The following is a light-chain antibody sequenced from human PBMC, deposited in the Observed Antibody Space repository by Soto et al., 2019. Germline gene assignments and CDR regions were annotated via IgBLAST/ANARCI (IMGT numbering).Light chain of an antibody. CDR2: DDR. CDR3: QVWDRNNNHVL. Sequence: SYELTQPPSVSVAPGQTAMITCGGNDIGSKSVHWYQQRPGQAPVLVVYDDRDRPSGIPERFSGSNSGSTATLTISRVEAGDEAHYYCQVWDRNNNHVLFGGGTKLTVL. J-gene: IGLJ3*02. CDR1: DIGSKS. V-gene: IGLV3-21*02.